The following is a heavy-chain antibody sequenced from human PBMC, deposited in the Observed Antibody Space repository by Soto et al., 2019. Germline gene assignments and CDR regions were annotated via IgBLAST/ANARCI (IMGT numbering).Heavy chain of an antibody. V-gene: IGHV3-23*01. Sequence: EVQLLESGGGLVQPRGSLRLSCAASGFTFSSYAMSWVRQAPGKGLEWVSAISGSGGSTYYVDSVKGRFTISRDNSKNTLYLQMNSVRAEDTAVYYCAKDDGDYYYYYYIDVWGKGTTVTVSS. CDR2: ISGSGGST. CDR3: AKDDGDYYYYYYIDV. D-gene: IGHD4-17*01. J-gene: IGHJ6*03. CDR1: GFTFSSYA.